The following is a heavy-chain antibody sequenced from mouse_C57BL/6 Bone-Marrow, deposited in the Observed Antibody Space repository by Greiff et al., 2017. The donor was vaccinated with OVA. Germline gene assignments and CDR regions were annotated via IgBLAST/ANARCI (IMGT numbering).Heavy chain of an antibody. Sequence: VQLQESGPGLVQPSQSLSITCTVSGFSLTSYGVHWVRQSPGKGLEWLGVIWSGGSTDYNAAFISRLSISKDNSKSQVFFKMNSLQADDTAIYYCARRVYYDYDETLYYAMDYWGQGTSVTVSS. D-gene: IGHD2-4*01. CDR2: IWSGGST. CDR3: ARRVYYDYDETLYYAMDY. J-gene: IGHJ4*01. V-gene: IGHV2-2*01. CDR1: GFSLTSYG.